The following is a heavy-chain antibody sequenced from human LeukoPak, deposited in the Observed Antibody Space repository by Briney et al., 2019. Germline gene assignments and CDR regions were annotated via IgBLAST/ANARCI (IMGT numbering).Heavy chain of an antibody. J-gene: IGHJ4*02. CDR2: IRYDGSNK. D-gene: IGHD3-22*01. V-gene: IGHV3-30*02. CDR1: GFTFSSYS. Sequence: GGSLRLSCAASGFTFSSYSMNWVRQAPGKGLEWVAFIRYDGSNKYYADSVKGRFTISRDNSKNTLYLQMNSLRAEDTAVYYCAKDQLTYYFDSSGYYPLAYWGQGTLVTVSS. CDR3: AKDQLTYYFDSSGYYPLAY.